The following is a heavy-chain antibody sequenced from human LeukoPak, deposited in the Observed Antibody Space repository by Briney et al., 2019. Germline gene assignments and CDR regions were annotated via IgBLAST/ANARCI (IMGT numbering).Heavy chain of an antibody. CDR2: ISYDGSNK. J-gene: IGHJ4*02. Sequence: PGGSLRLSCAASGFTFSSYAMHWVRQAPGKGLEWVAVISYDGSNKYYADSVKGRFTISRDNSKSTLYLQMNSLRAEDTAVYYCAQTSFGVVMKRQIGRDYWGQGTLVTVSS. V-gene: IGHV3-30-3*01. D-gene: IGHD3-3*01. CDR3: AQTSFGVVMKRQIGRDY. CDR1: GFTFSSYA.